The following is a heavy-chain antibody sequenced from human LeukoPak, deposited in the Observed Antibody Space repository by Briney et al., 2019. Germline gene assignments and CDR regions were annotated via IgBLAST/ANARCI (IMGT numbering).Heavy chain of an antibody. J-gene: IGHJ4*02. Sequence: ASVKVSCKASGDTFTTYDVNWVRQATGQGPEWMGWLNPNSGNTGYVQKFQGRVTMTMNTSISTAYMELTSLTSEDTAVYYCARSTMGARRKYDYWGQGTLVTVSS. CDR1: GDTFTTYD. CDR3: ARSTMGARRKYDY. V-gene: IGHV1-8*01. D-gene: IGHD1-26*01. CDR2: LNPNSGNT.